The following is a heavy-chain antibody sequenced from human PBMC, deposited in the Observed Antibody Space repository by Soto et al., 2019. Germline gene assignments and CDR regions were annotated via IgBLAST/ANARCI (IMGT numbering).Heavy chain of an antibody. Sequence: SGPTLVNPTQPLTLTCTFSGFSLSTSGGGVGWIRQPPGKALEWLALLYWNDDKRYRPSLKSRLTITKDTSKNQVVLTMTNMDPVAAATYYCAHADDSSSPEYYFDYWGQGTLVTVSS. CDR1: GFSLSTSGGG. D-gene: IGHD6-6*01. J-gene: IGHJ4*02. V-gene: IGHV2-5*01. CDR3: AHADDSSSPEYYFDY. CDR2: LYWNDDK.